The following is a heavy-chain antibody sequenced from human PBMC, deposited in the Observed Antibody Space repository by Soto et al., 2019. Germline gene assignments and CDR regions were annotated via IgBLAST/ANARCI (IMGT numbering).Heavy chain of an antibody. V-gene: IGHV4-34*01. CDR3: ARGRRFYY. CDR1: GGSFSGYY. CDR2: INHSGST. J-gene: IGHJ4*02. Sequence: QVQLQQWGAGLLKPSETLSLTCAVYGGSFSGYYWSWIRQPPGKGLEWIGEINHSGSTNYNPSLKNPVPISVNPSQDQFPLKLSPVTAADTAVYYCARGRRFYYWGQGTLVTVSS.